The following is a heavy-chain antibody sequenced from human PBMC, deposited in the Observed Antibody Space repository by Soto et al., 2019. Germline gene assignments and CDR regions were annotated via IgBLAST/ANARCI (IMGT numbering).Heavy chain of an antibody. D-gene: IGHD1-26*01. CDR2: INSDGSSK. CDR3: ARASWELPLDY. V-gene: IGHV3-74*01. Sequence: GGSLRLSCAASGFTFSSYWMHWVRQAPGKGLVWVSRINSDGSSKTYADSVKGRFTISRDNAKNTLYLQINSLRAEDTAVYYCARASWELPLDYWGQGTPVTVSS. CDR1: GFTFSSYW. J-gene: IGHJ4*02.